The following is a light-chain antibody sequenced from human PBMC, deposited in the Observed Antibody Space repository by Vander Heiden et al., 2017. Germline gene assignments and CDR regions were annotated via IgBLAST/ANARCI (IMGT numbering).Light chain of an antibody. CDR1: QTVTTF. CDR2: GAS. J-gene: IGKJ2*01. CDR3: QQSYSAPYT. Sequence: DIQMTQSPSSLSASIGDRVTITCRASQTVTTFLNWYQQSPGKAPKLLIYGASTLQSGVPSRFSGSGSGTDFTLTITSLQPEDFATYFCQQSYSAPYTFGQGTKLDIK. V-gene: IGKV1-39*01.